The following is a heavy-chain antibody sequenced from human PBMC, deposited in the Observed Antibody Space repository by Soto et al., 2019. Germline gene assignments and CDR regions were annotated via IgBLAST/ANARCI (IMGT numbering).Heavy chain of an antibody. J-gene: IGHJ4*02. D-gene: IGHD6-19*01. CDR2: ISWNSGSI. Sequence: ESGGGLVQPGRSLRLSCAASGFTFDDYAMHWVRQAPGKGLEWVSGISWNSGSIGYADSVKGRFTISRDNAKNSLYLQMNSLRAEDTALYYCAKDAQYSSGWGDFDYWGQGTLVTVSS. CDR3: AKDAQYSSGWGDFDY. V-gene: IGHV3-9*01. CDR1: GFTFDDYA.